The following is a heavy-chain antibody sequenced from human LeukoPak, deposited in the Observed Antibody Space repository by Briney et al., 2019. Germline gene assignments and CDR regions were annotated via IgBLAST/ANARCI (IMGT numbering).Heavy chain of an antibody. CDR1: GGSISSSSYY. V-gene: IGHV4-39*01. Sequence: PSETLSLTCTVSGGSISSSSYYWGWIRQPPGKGLEWIGSIYYSGSTYYNPSLKSRVTISVDTSKNQFSLKLSSVTAADTAVYYCARRGGDSSGWYTYYFDYLRQGTLVTVSS. CDR2: IYYSGST. J-gene: IGHJ4*02. CDR3: ARRGGDSSGWYTYYFDY. D-gene: IGHD6-19*01.